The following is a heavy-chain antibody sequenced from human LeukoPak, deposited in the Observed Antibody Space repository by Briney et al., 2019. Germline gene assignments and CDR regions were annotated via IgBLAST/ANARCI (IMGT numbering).Heavy chain of an antibody. V-gene: IGHV3-23*01. CDR1: GFTFTSYA. J-gene: IGHJ4*02. CDR3: ARGYIAAAGTGFDY. Sequence: GGSLRLSCAASGFTFTSYAMSWVRQAPGKGLAWVSTISGSGDTTYYADSVKGRFTISRDNSKNTLYLQMNSLRAEDTAVYYCARGYIAAAGTGFDYWGQGTLVTVSS. D-gene: IGHD6-13*01. CDR2: ISGSGDTT.